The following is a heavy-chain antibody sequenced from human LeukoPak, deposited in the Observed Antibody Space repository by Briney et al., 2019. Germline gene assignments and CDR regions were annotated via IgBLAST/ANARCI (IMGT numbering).Heavy chain of an antibody. CDR2: ISDSGGNR. J-gene: IGHJ3*02. CDR3: AKTVGLDT. CDR1: GSTFSSFA. V-gene: IGHV3-23*01. Sequence: GGSLRLSCAASGSTFSSFAMTWVRQAPGKGLQWVSAISDSGGNRYYADSVKGRFTISRDNSKNTLHLQMNSLRVEDTAVYYCAKTVGLDTWGQGTMVTVSP.